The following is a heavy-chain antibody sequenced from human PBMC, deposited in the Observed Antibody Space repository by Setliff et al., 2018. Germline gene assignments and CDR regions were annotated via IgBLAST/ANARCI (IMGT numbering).Heavy chain of an antibody. J-gene: IGHJ6*02. D-gene: IGHD3-3*01. Sequence: PSETLSLTCTVSGGSISSGSYYWSWIRQPAGKGLEWIGRIYTSGSTNYNPSLKSRVTISVDTSKNQFSLKLSSVTAADTAVYYCARDKPEGYNCWSGYLGGGLMDVWGQGTTVTVSS. V-gene: IGHV4-61*02. CDR3: ARDKPEGYNCWSGYLGGGLMDV. CDR2: IYTSGST. CDR1: GGSISSGSYY.